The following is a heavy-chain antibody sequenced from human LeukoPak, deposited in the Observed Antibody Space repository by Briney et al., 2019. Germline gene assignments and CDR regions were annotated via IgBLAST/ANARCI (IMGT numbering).Heavy chain of an antibody. CDR3: AKDGGEYYDILTGYYPRLYYMDV. V-gene: IGHV3-23*01. Sequence: GGSLRLSCAASGFTFTAYGMSWVRQAPGKGLEWVSAISGSGGSTYYADSVKGRFTISRDNSKNTLYLQMNSLRAEDTAVYYCAKDGGEYYDILTGYYPRLYYMDVWGKGTTVTISS. D-gene: IGHD3-9*01. J-gene: IGHJ6*03. CDR2: ISGSGGST. CDR1: GFTFTAYG.